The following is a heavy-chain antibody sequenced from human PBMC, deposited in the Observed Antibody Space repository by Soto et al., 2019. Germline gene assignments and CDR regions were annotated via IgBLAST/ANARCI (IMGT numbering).Heavy chain of an antibody. CDR2: ISAYNGNT. CDR1: GYTFTSYG. CDR3: ARIKIVATITRYFDY. V-gene: IGHV1-18*01. Sequence: ASVKVSCKASGYTFTSYGISWVRQAPGQGLEWMGWISAYNGNTNYAQKLQGRVTMTTDTSTSTAYMELRSLRSDDTAVYYCARIKIVATITRYFDYWGQGTLVTVSS. D-gene: IGHD5-12*01. J-gene: IGHJ4*02.